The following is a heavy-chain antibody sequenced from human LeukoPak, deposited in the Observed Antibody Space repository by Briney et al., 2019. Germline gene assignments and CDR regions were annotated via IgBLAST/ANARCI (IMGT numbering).Heavy chain of an antibody. J-gene: IGHJ4*02. V-gene: IGHV1-8*01. D-gene: IGHD6-13*01. CDR1: GYTFTSYD. Sequence: GASVKVSCKASGYTFTSYDINWVRQATGQGLEWMGWMNPNSGNTGYAQKFQGRVTMTRNTSISTAYMELSSLRSEDTAVYYCARGLIAAAGTSHFGYWGQGTLVTVSS. CDR2: MNPNSGNT. CDR3: ARGLIAAAGTSHFGY.